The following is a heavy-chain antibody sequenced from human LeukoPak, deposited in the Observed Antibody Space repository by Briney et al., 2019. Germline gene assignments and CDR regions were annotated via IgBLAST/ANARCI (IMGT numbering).Heavy chain of an antibody. D-gene: IGHD3-22*01. CDR3: ARDPRVPTGFDSSARDTFDY. V-gene: IGHV3-30*04. J-gene: IGHJ4*02. CDR2: IFYDGTIQ. CDR1: GFTFSNYA. Sequence: GGSLTLSCAASGFTFSNYAMHWLRHAPGKELEWVAVIFYDGTIQYYADSVKGQFTISRDNSKNTLYLHIHSLRPEDTAVYYCARDPRVPTGFDSSARDTFDYWGQGTLVTVSS.